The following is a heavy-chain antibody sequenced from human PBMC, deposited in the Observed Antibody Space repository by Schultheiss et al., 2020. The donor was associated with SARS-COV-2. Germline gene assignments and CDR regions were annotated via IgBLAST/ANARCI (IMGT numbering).Heavy chain of an antibody. CDR1: GGSISTYY. D-gene: IGHD2-21*01. J-gene: IGHJ5*02. CDR3: ARGERVALGNWFDP. CDR2: INHSGST. V-gene: IGHV4-4*07. Sequence: PETLSLTCTVSGGSISTYYWNWIRQSAGKGLEWIGEINHSGSTNYNPSLKSRVTMSVDRSKNQFSLKLSSVTAADTAVYYCARGERVALGNWFDPWGQGTLVTVAS.